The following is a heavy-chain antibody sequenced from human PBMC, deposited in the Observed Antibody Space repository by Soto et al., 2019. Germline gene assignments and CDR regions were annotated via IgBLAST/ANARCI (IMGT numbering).Heavy chain of an antibody. CDR1: GFTFSSYA. V-gene: IGHV3-23*01. J-gene: IGHJ6*02. D-gene: IGHD3-9*01. CDR2: ISGSGGST. CDR3: AKNVWGITIFGGMDV. Sequence: GGSLRLSCAASGFTFSSYAMSWVRQAPGKGLEWVSAISGSGGSTYYADSVKGRFTISRDNSKNTLYLQMNSLGAEDTAVYYCAKNVWGITIFGGMDVWGQGTTVTVSS.